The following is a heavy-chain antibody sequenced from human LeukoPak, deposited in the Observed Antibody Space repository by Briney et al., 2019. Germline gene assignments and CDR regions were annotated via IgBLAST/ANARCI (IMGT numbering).Heavy chain of an antibody. V-gene: IGHV4-38-2*02. CDR2: IYHSGST. CDR3: ARGAFGSYSFYFDY. J-gene: IGHJ4*02. D-gene: IGHD1-26*01. Sequence: SETLSLTCTVSGYSISSGYYWGWIRQPPGKGLEWIGTIYHSGSTYYNPSLKSRVTISVDTSKNQFSLKLSSVTAADTAVYYCARGAFGSYSFYFDYWGQGTLVTVSS. CDR1: GYSISSGYY.